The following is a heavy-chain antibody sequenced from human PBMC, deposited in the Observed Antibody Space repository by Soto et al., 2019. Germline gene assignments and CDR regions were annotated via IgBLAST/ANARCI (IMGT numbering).Heavy chain of an antibody. CDR1: GFTFSSYG. D-gene: IGHD2-2*01. CDR2: IWYDGSNK. Sequence: GGSLRLSCAASGFTFSSYGMHWVRQAPGKGLEWVAVIWYDGSNKYYADSVKGRFTISRDNSKNTRYLQMNSLRAEDTAVYYCARGRIVVVPAAMYLDYWGQGTLVTVSS. CDR3: ARGRIVVVPAAMYLDY. J-gene: IGHJ4*02. V-gene: IGHV3-33*01.